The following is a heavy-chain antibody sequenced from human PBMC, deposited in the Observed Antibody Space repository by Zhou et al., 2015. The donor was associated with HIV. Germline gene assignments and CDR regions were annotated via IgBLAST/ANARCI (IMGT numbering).Heavy chain of an antibody. CDR1: DYTFSAYG. J-gene: IGHJ5*02. CDR3: ARGSFRRATETPLAHLDL. Sequence: QVQLVQSGAEVKKPGASVKVSCKTFDYTFSAYGINWVRQAPGQGLEWMGWISGYNGDTRYAQKVQGRVTITADTSTSTAYMELRSLRSDDTAVYFCARGSFRRATETPLAHLDLWGQGTRVSVSS. CDR2: ISGYNGDT. V-gene: IGHV1-18*01. D-gene: IGHD1-14*01.